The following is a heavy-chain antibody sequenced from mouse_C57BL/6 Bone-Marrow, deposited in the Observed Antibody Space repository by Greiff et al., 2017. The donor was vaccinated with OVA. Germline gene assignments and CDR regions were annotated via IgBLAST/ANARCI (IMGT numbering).Heavy chain of an antibody. D-gene: IGHD1-1*01. V-gene: IGHV1-9*01. CDR1: GYTFTGYW. Sequence: QVQLQQSGAELMKPGASVKLSCKATGYTFTGYWIVWVKQSPGHALEWIGEILPGSGSTNSNEKFKGKATFTADTSSNTAYMQLSSLTAEDSAIYYCARNYCGSSSHFDYWGQGTTLTVSS. CDR2: ILPGSGST. CDR3: ARNYCGSSSHFDY. J-gene: IGHJ2*01.